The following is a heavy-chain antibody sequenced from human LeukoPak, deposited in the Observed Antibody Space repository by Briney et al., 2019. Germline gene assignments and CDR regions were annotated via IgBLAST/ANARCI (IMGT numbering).Heavy chain of an antibody. CDR3: AKARAAAGCFDY. CDR1: GFTFSSYA. V-gene: IGHV3-23*01. Sequence: GGSLRLSCAASGFTFSSYAMSWVRQAPGKGLEWVSAISGSGGSTYYADSGKGRFTISRDNSKNTLYLQMNSLRAEDTAVYYCAKARAAAGCFDYWGQGTLVTVSS. CDR2: ISGSGGST. D-gene: IGHD6-13*01. J-gene: IGHJ4*02.